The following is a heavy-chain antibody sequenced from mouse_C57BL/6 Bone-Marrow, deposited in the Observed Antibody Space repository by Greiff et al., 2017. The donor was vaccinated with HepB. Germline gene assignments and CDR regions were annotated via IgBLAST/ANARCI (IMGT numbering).Heavy chain of an antibody. V-gene: IGHV1-19*01. J-gene: IGHJ3*01. CDR3: ARGFAY. Sequence: VQLQQSGPVLVKPGASVKMSCKATGYTFPDYYMNWVKQSHGKSLEWMGVINPYNGGTSYNQSFKGKATSTVDKSSSTAYMELNSLTSEDSAVYYCARGFAYWGQGTLVTVSA. CDR1: GYTFPDYY. CDR2: INPYNGGT.